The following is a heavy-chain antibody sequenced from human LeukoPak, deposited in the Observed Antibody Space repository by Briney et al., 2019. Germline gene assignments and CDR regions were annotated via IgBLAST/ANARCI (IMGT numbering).Heavy chain of an antibody. D-gene: IGHD1-1*01. CDR2: ISSSSSTI. Sequence: SGGSLRLSCAASGFTFSSYSMNWVRQAPGKGLEWVSYISSSSSTIYYADSVKGRSTISRDNAKNSLYLQMNSLRAEDTAVYYCARGGTTGTTSFGKLNWFDPWGQGTLVTVSS. J-gene: IGHJ5*02. CDR1: GFTFSSYS. V-gene: IGHV3-48*01. CDR3: ARGGTTGTTSFGKLNWFDP.